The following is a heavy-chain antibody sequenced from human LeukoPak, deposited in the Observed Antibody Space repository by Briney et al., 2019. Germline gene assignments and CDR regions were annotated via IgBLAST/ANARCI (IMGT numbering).Heavy chain of an antibody. J-gene: IGHJ4*02. Sequence: GRSLRLSCAASGFTFSDYGVHWVRQAPGKGLEWVAVISYNGNDKYYGDSVKGRFTISRDNSKNTMYLRMNSLRVEDTAVYYCAKDSGGGNYIAEKDYWGQGTLVTVSS. CDR1: GFTFSDYG. D-gene: IGHD1-26*01. V-gene: IGHV3-30*18. CDR3: AKDSGGGNYIAEKDY. CDR2: ISYNGNDK.